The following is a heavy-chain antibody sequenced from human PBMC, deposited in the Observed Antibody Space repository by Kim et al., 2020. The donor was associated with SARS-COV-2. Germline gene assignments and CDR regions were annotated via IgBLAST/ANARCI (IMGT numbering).Heavy chain of an antibody. V-gene: IGHV4-59*13. CDR2: IYYSGST. CDR3: ARGKSGWYGVVNWFDP. J-gene: IGHJ5*02. D-gene: IGHD6-19*01. CDR1: GGSISSYY. Sequence: SETLSLTCTVSGGSISSYYWSWIRQPPGKGLEWIGYIYYSGSTNYNPSLKSRVTISVDTSKNQFSLKLSSVTAADTAVYYCARGKSGWYGVVNWFDPWG.